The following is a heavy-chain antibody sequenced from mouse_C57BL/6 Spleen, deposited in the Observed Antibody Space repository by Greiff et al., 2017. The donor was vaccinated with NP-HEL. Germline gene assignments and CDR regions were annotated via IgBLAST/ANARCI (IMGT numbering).Heavy chain of an antibody. V-gene: IGHV1-15*01. CDR3: TSNWDGYYYAMDY. J-gene: IGHJ4*01. CDR1: GYTFTDYE. D-gene: IGHD4-1*01. Sequence: VQRVESGAELVRPGASVTLSCKASGYTFTDYEMHWVKQTPVHGLEWIGAIDPETGGTAYNQKFKGKAILTADKSSSTAYMELRSLTSEDSAVYYCTSNWDGYYYAMDYWGQGTSVTVSS. CDR2: IDPETGGT.